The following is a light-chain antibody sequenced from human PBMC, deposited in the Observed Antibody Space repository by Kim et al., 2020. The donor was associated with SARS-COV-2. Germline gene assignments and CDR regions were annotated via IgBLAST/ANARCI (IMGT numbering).Light chain of an antibody. Sequence: PGGRATLSCGASQSVSSSYLAWYQQKPCLAPRLLIYDVSSWATGIPDRFSGIGSGTDSTLTINRPESDDFGAYYCQQYAITRWTFGQGTKV. CDR1: QSVSSSY. J-gene: IGKJ1*01. CDR2: DVS. V-gene: IGKV3D-20*01. CDR3: QQYAITRWT.